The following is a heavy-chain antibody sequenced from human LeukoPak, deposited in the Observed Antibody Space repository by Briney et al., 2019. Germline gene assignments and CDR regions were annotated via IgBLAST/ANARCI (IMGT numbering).Heavy chain of an antibody. Sequence: SQTLSLTCAISGDRVSSISVAWNWIRQSPSRGLEWLGRTYYRSKWYYEYAVSVKSRINISPDTSKNQFSLQLTSVTPEDTAVYYCSLARSEYHYGMDVWGQGTTVTVSS. V-gene: IGHV6-1*01. CDR3: SLARSEYHYGMDV. CDR2: TYYRSKWYY. CDR1: GDRVSSISVA. J-gene: IGHJ6*02.